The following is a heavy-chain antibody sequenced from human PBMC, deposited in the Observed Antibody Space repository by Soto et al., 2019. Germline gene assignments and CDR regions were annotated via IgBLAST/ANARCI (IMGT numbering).Heavy chain of an antibody. CDR1: GYSFTSYW. CDR3: ARARNSVWYYYGMDV. D-gene: IGHD3-16*01. V-gene: IGHV5-10-1*01. CDR2: IDPSDSYT. J-gene: IGHJ6*02. Sequence: HGESLKISCKGSGYSFTSYWISWVRQMPGKGLEWMGRIDPSDSYTNYSPSFQGHVTISADKSISTAYLQWSSLKASDTAMYYCARARNSVWYYYGMDVWGQGTTVTVSS.